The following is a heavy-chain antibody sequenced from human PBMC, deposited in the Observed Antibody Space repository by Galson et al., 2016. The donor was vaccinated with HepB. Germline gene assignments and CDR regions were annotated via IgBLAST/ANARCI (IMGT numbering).Heavy chain of an antibody. V-gene: IGHV3-23*01. J-gene: IGHJ4*02. CDR3: ATIRGNTFGYYLYYFDY. CDR1: GFTFSSYA. CDR2: ISPGGDST. D-gene: IGHD3-22*01. Sequence: SLRLSCAASGFTFSSYAMSWVRLAPGKGLEWVSAISPGGDSTYYTDSVKGRFTISRDSSKNTLYLQVNSLRAVDTAVYYCATIRGNTFGYYLYYFDYWGQGTLVTVSS.